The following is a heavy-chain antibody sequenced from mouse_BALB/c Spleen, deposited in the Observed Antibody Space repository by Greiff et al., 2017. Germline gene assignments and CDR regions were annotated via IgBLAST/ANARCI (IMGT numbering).Heavy chain of an antibody. D-gene: IGHD2-14*01. J-gene: IGHJ3*01. V-gene: IGHV1-9*01. CDR1: GYTFSSYW. Sequence: QVQLQQSGAELMKPGASVKISCKATGYTFSSYWIEWVKQRPGHGLEWIGEILPGSGSTNYNEKFKGKATFTADTSSNTAYMQLSSLTSEDSAVYYCARSYYRYDWCAWGQGTLVTVSA. CDR2: ILPGSGST. CDR3: ARSYYRYDWCA.